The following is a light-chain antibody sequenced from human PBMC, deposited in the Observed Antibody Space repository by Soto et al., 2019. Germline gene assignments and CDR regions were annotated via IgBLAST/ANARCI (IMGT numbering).Light chain of an antibody. J-gene: IGKJ4*01. Sequence: DIVLTQSPGTVSLSPGERASLSCRASQNVDTFLAWYQQKPGQPPRLLMYDESRRLTGVPSRFSGSGSGTDFTLTITSREPEDVVVYYCKQRYNRPLTFGAGTRVEI. CDR3: KQRYNRPLT. V-gene: IGKV3-11*01. CDR1: QNVDTF. CDR2: DES.